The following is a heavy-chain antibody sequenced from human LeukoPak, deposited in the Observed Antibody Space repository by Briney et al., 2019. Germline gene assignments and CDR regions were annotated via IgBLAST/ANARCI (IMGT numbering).Heavy chain of an antibody. J-gene: IGHJ4*02. D-gene: IGHD3-22*01. V-gene: IGHV3-23*01. CDR2: ISGSGGST. CDR1: GFTFSSYA. Sequence: QAGGSLRLSCAASGFTFSSYAMNWVRQAPGKGLEWVSAISGSGGSTYYADSVKGRFTISRNNSRNTLYLQMNSLRAEDTAVYYCAKAEDYYDSSGYHYFDYWGQGTLVTVSS. CDR3: AKAEDYYDSSGYHYFDY.